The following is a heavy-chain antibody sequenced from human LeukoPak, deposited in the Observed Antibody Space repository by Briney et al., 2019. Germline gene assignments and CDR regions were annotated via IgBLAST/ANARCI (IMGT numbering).Heavy chain of an antibody. Sequence: PGGSLRLSCAASRITFRNYGFHWVRQAPGKGLEWVAIIWYDGSNEYYADSVKGRFTISRDNSKNTLYLQMNSLRAEDTAVYYCATSRGSYYMDVWGKGTTVTVSS. CDR2: IWYDGSNE. D-gene: IGHD1-26*01. CDR3: ATSRGSYYMDV. J-gene: IGHJ6*03. V-gene: IGHV3-33*01. CDR1: RITFRNYG.